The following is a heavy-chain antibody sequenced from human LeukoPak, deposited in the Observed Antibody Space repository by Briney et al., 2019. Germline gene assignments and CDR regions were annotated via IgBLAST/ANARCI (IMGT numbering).Heavy chain of an antibody. V-gene: IGHV5-51*01. D-gene: IGHD2-15*01. CDR3: ARLRYCSGDTCFSPIES. J-gene: IGHJ4*02. CDR2: MYPGNSEI. Sequence: GESLEISCKGSGYTCSNYWIGWVRQRSGKGLEWMAIMYPGNSEIRYGPAFQGQVTISVDKSINTAYLEWSSLKASDTAMYYCARLRYCSGDTCFSPIESWGQGTRVTVSS. CDR1: GYTCSNYW.